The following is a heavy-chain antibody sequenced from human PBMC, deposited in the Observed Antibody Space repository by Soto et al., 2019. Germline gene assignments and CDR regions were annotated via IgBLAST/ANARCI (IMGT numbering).Heavy chain of an antibody. V-gene: IGHV4-31*02. CDR1: GGSLSSGGYY. Sequence: SETLSLTWTVSGGSLSSGGYYWSWIRQHPGKGLEWIGYIYYSGSTYCNPSLKSRVTISVDTSKNQFSLKLSSVTAADTAVYYCARALPAAKPIIVVVAATRALGAFDIWGQGTMVTVSS. CDR2: IYYSGST. J-gene: IGHJ3*02. CDR3: ARALPAAKPIIVVVAATRALGAFDI. D-gene: IGHD2-15*01.